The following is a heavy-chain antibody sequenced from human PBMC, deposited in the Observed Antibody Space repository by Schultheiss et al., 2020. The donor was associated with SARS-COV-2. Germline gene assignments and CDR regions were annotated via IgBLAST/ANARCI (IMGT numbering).Heavy chain of an antibody. J-gene: IGHJ6*02. CDR3: AKGLAFGYGYDSYTMDV. V-gene: IGHV3-23*01. CDR1: GFPFNTYA. CDR2: LSGSGGST. D-gene: IGHD3-16*01. Sequence: GGSLRLSCAASGFPFNTYAMNWVRQAPGRGLEWISALSGSGGSTYYSNSAKGRFTISRDNSKNTLFLQMNSVRADDPAIYFCAKGLAFGYGYDSYTMDVWGQGTPVTVSS.